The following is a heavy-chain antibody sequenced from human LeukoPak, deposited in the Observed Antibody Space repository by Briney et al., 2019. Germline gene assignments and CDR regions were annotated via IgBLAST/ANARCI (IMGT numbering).Heavy chain of an antibody. J-gene: IGHJ4*02. D-gene: IGHD6-19*01. CDR2: ISGSGGST. V-gene: IGHV3-23*01. Sequence: TGGSLRLSCAASGFTFSSYAMSWVRQAPGKGLEWVSAISGSGGSTYYADSVKGRFTISRDNSKNTLYLQMNSLRAEDTAVYYCVKDSVVVAGLVNYFDYWGQGTLVTVSS. CDR3: VKDSVVVAGLVNYFDY. CDR1: GFTFSSYA.